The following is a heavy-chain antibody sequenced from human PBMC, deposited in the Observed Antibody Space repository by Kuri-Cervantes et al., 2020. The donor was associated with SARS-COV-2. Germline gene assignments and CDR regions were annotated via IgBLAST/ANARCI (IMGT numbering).Heavy chain of an antibody. Sequence: GGSLRLSCAVSGFTFSNYAMHWVRQAPGKGLEWVAVISYDGSSKYYADSVKGRFTISRDNSQNTLYLHMKSLRSEDTAMYYCAKDRVGVQDFWGQGTLVTVSS. CDR2: ISYDGSSK. J-gene: IGHJ4*02. V-gene: IGHV3-30*04. CDR3: AKDRVGVQDF. CDR1: GFTFSNYA. D-gene: IGHD2-21*01.